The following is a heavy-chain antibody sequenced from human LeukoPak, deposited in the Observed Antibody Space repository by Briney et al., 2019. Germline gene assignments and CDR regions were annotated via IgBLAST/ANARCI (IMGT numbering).Heavy chain of an antibody. CDR2: IYYSGST. Sequence: PSETLSLTCTVSGGSISSSSYYWGWIRQPPGKGLEWIGSIYYSGSTSYNPSLKSRVTISLDTSKNQLSLKLNSVTAADTAVYYCARLGSASWYFDLWGRGSLVTVSS. D-gene: IGHD3-10*01. CDR1: GGSISSSSYY. CDR3: ARLGSASWYFDL. J-gene: IGHJ2*01. V-gene: IGHV4-39*07.